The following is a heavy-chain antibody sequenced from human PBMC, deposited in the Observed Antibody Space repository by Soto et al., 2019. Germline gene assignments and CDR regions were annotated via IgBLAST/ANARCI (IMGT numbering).Heavy chain of an antibody. J-gene: IGHJ4*02. Sequence: HPGGSLRLSCAASGFTFSSYWMSWVRQAPGKGLEWVANIKQDGSEKYYVDSVKGRFTISRDNAKNSLYLQMNSLRAEDTAVYYCARVRYYYDSSGPYYFDYWGQGTLVTVSS. CDR2: IKQDGSEK. CDR1: GFTFSSYW. V-gene: IGHV3-7*03. D-gene: IGHD3-22*01. CDR3: ARVRYYYDSSGPYYFDY.